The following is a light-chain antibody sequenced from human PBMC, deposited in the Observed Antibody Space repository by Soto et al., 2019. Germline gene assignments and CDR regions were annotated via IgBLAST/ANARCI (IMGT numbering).Light chain of an antibody. CDR3: HQYASSPGT. CDR2: GAS. Sequence: DSQGTQSPSTLSGSVGNRVTITCRASQTISSWLAWYQQKPGKAPKLLIYGASSLESGVPSRFSGSGSGTEFTLTITSLEPDDFAKYYCHQYASSPGTFGQGTKVDLK. V-gene: IGKV1-5*01. J-gene: IGKJ1*01. CDR1: QTISSW.